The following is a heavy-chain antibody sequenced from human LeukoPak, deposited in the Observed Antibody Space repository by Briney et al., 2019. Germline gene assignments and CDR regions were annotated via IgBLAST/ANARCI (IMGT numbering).Heavy chain of an antibody. J-gene: IGHJ4*02. V-gene: IGHV3-7*01. CDR1: GFTFSSYW. CDR3: ARDYYDSSGYYEGDY. D-gene: IGHD3-22*01. CDR2: IKQDGSEK. Sequence: GGSLRLSCAAPGFTFSSYWTSWVRQAPGKGLEWVANIKQDGSEKYYVDSVKGRFTISRDNAKNSLYLQMNSLRAEDTAVYYCARDYYDSSGYYEGDYWGQGTLVTVSS.